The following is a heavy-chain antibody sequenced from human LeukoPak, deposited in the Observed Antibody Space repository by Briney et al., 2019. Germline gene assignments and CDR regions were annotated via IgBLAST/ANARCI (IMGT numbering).Heavy chain of an antibody. CDR2: ISPAGDST. D-gene: IGHD2-2*01. CDR3: ARRLVTAGITDFFDS. J-gene: IGHJ4*02. Sequence: PGGSLRLSCTASGFTFSDYSMSWVRQAPGAGLEWVSAISPAGDSTTDADSVKGRFTISRDNSKRTLYLQMNGLTAEDTALYYCARRLVTAGITDFFDSWGQGTLVSVPP. CDR1: GFTFSDYS. V-gene: IGHV3-23*01.